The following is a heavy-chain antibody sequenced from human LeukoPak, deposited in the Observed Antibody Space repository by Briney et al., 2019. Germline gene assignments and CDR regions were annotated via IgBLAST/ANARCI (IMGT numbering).Heavy chain of an antibody. D-gene: IGHD4-17*01. CDR3: ARESYGADDAFAI. CDR1: GFTFSSYW. CDR2: INGDGSTT. J-gene: IGHJ3*02. V-gene: IGHV3-74*01. Sequence: PGGSLRLSCAASGFTFSSYWMHWVRQAPGKGLLWVSRINGDGSTTNYADSVKGRFTISRDNAKNTLYLQINSLRAEDMAVYYCARESYGADDAFAIWGQGTMVTVSS.